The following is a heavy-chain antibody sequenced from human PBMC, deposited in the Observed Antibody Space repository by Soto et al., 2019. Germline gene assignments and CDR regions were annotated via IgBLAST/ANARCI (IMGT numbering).Heavy chain of an antibody. V-gene: IGHV3-9*01. Sequence: SLKISCAASGFTFDDYAMHWVRQAPGKGLEWVSGISWNSGSIGYADSVKGRFTISRDNAKNTLYLQMNNLRAEDTAVYYCARGGDPDYWGQGTLVTVSS. CDR2: ISWNSGSI. D-gene: IGHD2-21*02. CDR1: GFTFDDYA. CDR3: ARGGDPDY. J-gene: IGHJ4*02.